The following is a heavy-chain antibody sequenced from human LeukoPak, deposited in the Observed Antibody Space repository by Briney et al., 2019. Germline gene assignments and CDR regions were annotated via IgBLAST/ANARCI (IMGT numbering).Heavy chain of an antibody. CDR2: IKQDGSEK. D-gene: IGHD3-22*01. Sequence: PGGSLRLSCAASGFTFSSYWMSWVRQAPGKGLDWVANIKQDGSEKYYVDSVKGRFTISRDNAKNSLYLQMNSLRGEDTAVYYCARDFIVSYYDSSGFGYWGQGTLVTVSS. V-gene: IGHV3-7*05. CDR3: ARDFIVSYYDSSGFGY. CDR1: GFTFSSYW. J-gene: IGHJ4*02.